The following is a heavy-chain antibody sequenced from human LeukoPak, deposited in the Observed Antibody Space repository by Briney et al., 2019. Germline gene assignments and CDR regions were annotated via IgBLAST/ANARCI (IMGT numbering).Heavy chain of an antibody. D-gene: IGHD2-2*01. Sequence: SETLSLTCTVSGYSISSGYYWGWIRQPPGKGLEWIGSIYHSGSTYYNPSLKSRVTISVDTSKNQFSLKLSSVTAADTAVYYCARGGIVVPAAYDYWGQGTLVTVSS. CDR3: ARGGIVVPAAYDY. CDR1: GYSISSGYY. J-gene: IGHJ4*02. CDR2: IYHSGST. V-gene: IGHV4-38-2*02.